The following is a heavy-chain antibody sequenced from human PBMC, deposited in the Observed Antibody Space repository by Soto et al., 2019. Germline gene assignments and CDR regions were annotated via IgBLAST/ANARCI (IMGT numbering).Heavy chain of an antibody. CDR3: ARLGWGNGDYDY. J-gene: IGHJ4*02. CDR1: GGSFSGYY. Sequence: PSETLSLTCAVDGGSFSGYYWNWIRQPPGTGLEWIGEIDHSGYTNYNPSLKSRVTISVDTSKNQFSLELNSVTAADTAVYDCARLGWGNGDYDYWGQGTLVTVSS. V-gene: IGHV4-34*01. D-gene: IGHD3-16*01. CDR2: IDHSGYT.